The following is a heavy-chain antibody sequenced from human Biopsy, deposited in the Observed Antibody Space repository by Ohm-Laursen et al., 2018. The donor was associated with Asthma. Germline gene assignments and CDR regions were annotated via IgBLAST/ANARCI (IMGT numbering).Heavy chain of an antibody. Sequence: SLRLSCAAPGFTFSGYTMNWVRQAPGKGLEWVSVIYSGGTSHTADSVRGRFTISRDYPKNTLYLQMHSLRAEDTAVYYCARGDSSNWSHYYFDYWGQGTLVTVSS. D-gene: IGHD3-22*01. CDR3: ARGDSSNWSHYYFDY. J-gene: IGHJ4*02. CDR1: GFTFSGYT. V-gene: IGHV3-53*01. CDR2: IYSGGTS.